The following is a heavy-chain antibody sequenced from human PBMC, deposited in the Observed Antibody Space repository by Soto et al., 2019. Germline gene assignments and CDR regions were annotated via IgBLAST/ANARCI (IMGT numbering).Heavy chain of an antibody. D-gene: IGHD6-19*01. CDR3: ARQSVAGHYYYYGMDV. CDR2: IYPGDSDT. CDR1: GYGFTSYW. J-gene: IGHJ6*02. Sequence: GESLKISCKGSGYGFTSYWIGWVRQMPGKGLEWMGIIYPGDSDTRYSPSFQGQVTISADKSISTAYLQWSSLKASDTAMYYCARQSVAGHYYYYGMDVWGQGTTVTVSS. V-gene: IGHV5-51*01.